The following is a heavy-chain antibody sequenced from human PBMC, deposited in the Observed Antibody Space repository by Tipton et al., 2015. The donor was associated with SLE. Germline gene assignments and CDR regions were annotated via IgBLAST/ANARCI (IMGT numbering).Heavy chain of an antibody. CDR3: AKGIGSSGWDGY. J-gene: IGHJ4*02. CDR1: GFTFDDYA. D-gene: IGHD6-19*01. CDR2: ISGDGGST. V-gene: IGHV3-43*02. Sequence: SLRLSCAASGFTFDDYAMHWVRQAPGKGLEWVSLISGDGGSTYYADSVKGRFTISRDNSKNSLYLQMNSLRTEDTALYYCAKGIGSSGWDGYCGQGTLVTVSS.